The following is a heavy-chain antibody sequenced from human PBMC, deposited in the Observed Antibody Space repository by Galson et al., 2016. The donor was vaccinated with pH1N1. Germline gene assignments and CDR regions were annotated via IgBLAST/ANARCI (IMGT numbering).Heavy chain of an antibody. CDR2: ISTSKGNT. D-gene: IGHD1-1*01. CDR3: ARDQNWNLDY. Sequence: SVKVSCKASGYTFTTFGISWVRQAPGKGLEWLGWISTSKGNTKNAQRLLDRVTMTRDTSTSTVSMELTSLRSDNTAIYYCARDQNWNLDYWGQGTLVTVSS. CDR1: GYTFTTFG. V-gene: IGHV1-18*01. J-gene: IGHJ4*02.